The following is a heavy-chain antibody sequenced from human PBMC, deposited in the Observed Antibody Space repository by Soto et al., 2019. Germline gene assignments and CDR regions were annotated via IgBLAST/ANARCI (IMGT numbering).Heavy chain of an antibody. CDR1: GGSISSGGYS. J-gene: IGHJ5*02. CDR2: IYYSGST. CDR3: ARDPNPIFDT. D-gene: IGHD3-3*01. V-gene: IGHV4-31*11. Sequence: SETLSLTCAVSGGSISSGGYSWSWIRQPPGKGLEWIGYIYYSGSTYYNPSLKSRVSMSVDTSKNQFSLTLSSVTDADTAVYYCARDPNPIFDTWGQGILVTVSS.